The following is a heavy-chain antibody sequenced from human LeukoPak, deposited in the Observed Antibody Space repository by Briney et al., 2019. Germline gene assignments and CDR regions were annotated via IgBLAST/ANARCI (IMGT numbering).Heavy chain of an antibody. CDR3: ARGYCSSTSCYTGGSDAFDI. D-gene: IGHD2-2*02. CDR2: IIPIFGTT. CDR1: GGTFSIYA. Sequence: SVKVTCKASGGTFSIYAISWVPQAPGQGLEWRGGIIPIFGTTNYAQKFQGRVTITTDESTSTAYMELSSLRSEDTAVYYCARGYCSSTSCYTGGSDAFDIWGQGTMVTVSS. J-gene: IGHJ3*02. V-gene: IGHV1-69*05.